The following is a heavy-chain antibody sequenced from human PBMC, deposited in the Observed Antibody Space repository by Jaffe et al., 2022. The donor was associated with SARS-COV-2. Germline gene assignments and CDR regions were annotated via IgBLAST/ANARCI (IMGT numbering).Heavy chain of an antibody. V-gene: IGHV4-31*03. CDR1: GGSISSGGYY. CDR2: IYYRGST. Sequence: QVQLQESGPGLVKPSQTLSLTCTVSGGSISSGGYYWSWIRQHPVKGLEWIGYIYYRGSTYYNPSLMSRVSISVNPFKNQFSLELSSVTAADTAVYYCARSQSYDYFDSWGQGTLVTVSS. D-gene: IGHD3-3*01. CDR3: ARSQSYDYFDS. J-gene: IGHJ4*02.